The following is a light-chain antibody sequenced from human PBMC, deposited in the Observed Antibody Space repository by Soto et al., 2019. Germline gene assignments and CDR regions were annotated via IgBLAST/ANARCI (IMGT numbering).Light chain of an antibody. Sequence: QSALTQPASVSGSPGQSITISCTGTSSDVGAYNYVSWYQQHPGKVPKLMISEVSNRPSGVSNRFSDSKSGNTASLTISGLQAEDEADYYCSSYTNSDTLVFGGGTQLTVL. V-gene: IGLV2-14*01. CDR3: SSYTNSDTLV. CDR2: EVS. J-gene: IGLJ3*02. CDR1: SSDVGAYNY.